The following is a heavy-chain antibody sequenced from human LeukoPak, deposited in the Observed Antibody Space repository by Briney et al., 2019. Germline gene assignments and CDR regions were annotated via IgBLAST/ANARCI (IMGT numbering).Heavy chain of an antibody. CDR3: ARPDCSGGSCYSSGAFDI. Sequence: PGGSLRLSCAASGFTFSSYSMNWVRQAPGKGLEWVSYISSSSSTIYYADSVKGRFTISRDNAKKSLYLQMNSLRAEDTAVYYCARPDCSGGSCYSSGAFDIWGQGTMVTVSS. D-gene: IGHD2-15*01. J-gene: IGHJ3*02. CDR1: GFTFSSYS. V-gene: IGHV3-48*01. CDR2: ISSSSSTI.